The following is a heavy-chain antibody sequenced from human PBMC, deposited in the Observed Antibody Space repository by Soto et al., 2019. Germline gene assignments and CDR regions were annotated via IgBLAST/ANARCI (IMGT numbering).Heavy chain of an antibody. CDR3: ASSESGYYDLHYFDY. D-gene: IGHD3-3*01. Sequence: PGESLKISCKGSGYSFTSYWIGWVRQMPGKGLEWMGIIYPGDSDTRYSPSFQGQVTISADKSISTAYLQWSSLKASDTAMYYCASSESGYYDLHYFDYWGQGTLVTVSS. V-gene: IGHV5-51*01. CDR2: IYPGDSDT. CDR1: GYSFTSYW. J-gene: IGHJ4*02.